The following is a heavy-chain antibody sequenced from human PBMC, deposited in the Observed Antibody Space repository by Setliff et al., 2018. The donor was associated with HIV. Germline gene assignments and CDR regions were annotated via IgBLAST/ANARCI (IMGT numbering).Heavy chain of an antibody. CDR1: GGSISSSNW. V-gene: IGHV4-4*02. J-gene: IGHJ3*02. CDR3: ARQSGYTRGWDIFGVVAGSFDI. D-gene: IGHD3-3*01. CDR2: IYHSGST. Sequence: SETLSLTCAVSGGSISSSNWWSWVRQPPGKGLEWIGEIYHSGSTNYNPSLQSRVTIAVDKSKNQFSLRLNSVTAADTAVYYCARQSGYTRGWDIFGVVAGSFDIWGLGTMVTVSS.